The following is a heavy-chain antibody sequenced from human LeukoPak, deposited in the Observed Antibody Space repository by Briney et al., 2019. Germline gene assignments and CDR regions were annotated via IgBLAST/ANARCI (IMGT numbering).Heavy chain of an antibody. CDR2: ISSSSNYI. CDR1: EFTFSSYS. V-gene: IGHV3-21*01. D-gene: IGHD3-22*01. J-gene: IGHJ3*02. Sequence: PGGSLRLSCAASEFTFSSYSMNRVRQAPGKGLEWVSSISSSSNYIYYANSMKGRFAISRDNAKNSLYLQMNSLRAEDTAMYYCARGSDYYDSSGYYQDAFDIWGQGTMVTVSS. CDR3: ARGSDYYDSSGYYQDAFDI.